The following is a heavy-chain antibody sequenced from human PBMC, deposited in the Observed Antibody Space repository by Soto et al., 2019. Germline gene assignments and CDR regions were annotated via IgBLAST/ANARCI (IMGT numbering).Heavy chain of an antibody. CDR2: VSGSGSST. D-gene: IGHD3-22*01. Sequence: GGSLRVSCGAAGCTFSGYAMSWVRQAPGKGLECVSAVSGSGSSTYYADSVKGRFTISRDNSKNTVYLQMNSLRAEDTAVYYCASRSYYDSSGYYWYYFDYWGQGALVTVSS. CDR1: GCTFSGYA. V-gene: IGHV3-23*01. CDR3: ASRSYYDSSGYYWYYFDY. J-gene: IGHJ4*02.